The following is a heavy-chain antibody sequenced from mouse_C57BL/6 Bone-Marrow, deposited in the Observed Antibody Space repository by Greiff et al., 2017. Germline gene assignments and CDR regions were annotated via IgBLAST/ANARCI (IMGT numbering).Heavy chain of an antibody. CDR2: IDPENGAT. V-gene: IGHV14-4*01. D-gene: IGHD2-4*01. J-gene: IGHJ3*01. Sequence: EVQLQQSGAELVRPGASVKLSCTASGFNIKDDYMHWVKQRPEQGLEWIGWIDPENGATEYASKFQGKATITADTSSNTAYLQHSSLTSEDTAVYYCTTPVYYDDDVNYWGQGTLVTVSA. CDR1: GFNIKDDY. CDR3: TTPVYYDDDVNY.